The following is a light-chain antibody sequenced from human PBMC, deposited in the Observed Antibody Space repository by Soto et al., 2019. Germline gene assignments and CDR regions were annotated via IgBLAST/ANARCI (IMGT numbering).Light chain of an antibody. J-gene: IGKJ2*01. CDR3: QQSYSPPRT. V-gene: IGKV1-39*01. CDR2: AAS. CDR1: QSVRTH. Sequence: DIQMTQSPSSLSASIGDRVTITCRASQSVRTHLNWYHQKPGKAPELLIYAASSLQAGVPSRFSGSGSGTEFTLTISSLHPEDFGDYYCQQSYSPPRTFGQGTNLEI.